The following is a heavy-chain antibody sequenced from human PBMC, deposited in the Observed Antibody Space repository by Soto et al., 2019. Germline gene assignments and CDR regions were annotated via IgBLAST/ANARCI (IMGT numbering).Heavy chain of an antibody. V-gene: IGHV4-39*02. CDR3: ARESRYNWFDP. CDR2: VYYSGTT. CDR1: CGSISIRDYY. Sequence: QMQLQESGPGLVKPSETLSLTCTVSCGSISIRDYYWGWIRQPPGKGLEWIGSVYYSGTTYYNPSLKSRVTISVDTSKTQFSLKVSSVTAADTAVYYCARESRYNWFDPWGQGTLVTVSS. J-gene: IGHJ5*02.